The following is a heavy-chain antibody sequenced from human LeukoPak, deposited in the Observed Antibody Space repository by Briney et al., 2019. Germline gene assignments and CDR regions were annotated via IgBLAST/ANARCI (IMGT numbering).Heavy chain of an antibody. CDR2: INPNSGGT. J-gene: IGHJ3*01. V-gene: IGHV1-2*06. D-gene: IGHD3-16*02. CDR3: ASVKITFGGVIARWL. Sequence: GASVKVSCKASGYTFTGYYMHWVRQAPGQGLEWMGRINPNSGGTNYAQKFQGRVTMTRDTSTSTAYMELSRLRSDDTAVYYCASVKITFGGVIARWLWGQGTMVTVSS. CDR1: GYTFTGYY.